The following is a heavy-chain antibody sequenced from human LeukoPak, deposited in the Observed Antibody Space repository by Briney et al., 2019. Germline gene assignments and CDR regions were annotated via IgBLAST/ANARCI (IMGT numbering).Heavy chain of an antibody. Sequence: ASVKVSCKASGYTFTSNPMYWMRQAPGQALEWMGWINTVNGDTKCSQNFQGRITITRDTSASTAYMELSGLGSEDTAVYYCARNNYFASGSYSDFDFWGQGTLVTVSS. CDR1: GYTFTSNP. CDR3: ARNNYFASGSYSDFDF. J-gene: IGHJ4*02. D-gene: IGHD3-10*01. V-gene: IGHV1-3*04. CDR2: INTVNGDT.